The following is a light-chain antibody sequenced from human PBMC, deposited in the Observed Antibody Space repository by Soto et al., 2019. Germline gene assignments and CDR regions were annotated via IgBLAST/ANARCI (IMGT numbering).Light chain of an antibody. CDR2: XNS. Sequence: QPVLTQPPXVSGAPGXXXTISXXGSSSNIGAGYDVHWYQQLPGTAPKXLXXXNSNRPSGVPDRFSGSKSGXSASLAITGLQAEDEADYYCQSYDSSLSVVVXXGGTKLTVL. CDR1: SSNIGAGYD. CDR3: QSYDSSLSVVV. V-gene: IGLV1-40*01. J-gene: IGLJ2*01.